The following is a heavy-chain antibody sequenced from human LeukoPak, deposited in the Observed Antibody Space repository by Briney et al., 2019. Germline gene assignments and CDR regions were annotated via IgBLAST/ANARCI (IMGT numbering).Heavy chain of an antibody. CDR2: INPGGGST. Sequence: ASVKVSCKASGYTFTSYYMHWVRQAPGQGLEWMGIINPGGGSTSYAQKFQGRVTMTRDTSTSTVYMELSSLRSEDTAVYYCARDRVVVITGSDAFDIWGQGTMVTVSS. V-gene: IGHV1-46*01. J-gene: IGHJ3*02. CDR3: ARDRVVVITGSDAFDI. CDR1: GYTFTSYY. D-gene: IGHD3-22*01.